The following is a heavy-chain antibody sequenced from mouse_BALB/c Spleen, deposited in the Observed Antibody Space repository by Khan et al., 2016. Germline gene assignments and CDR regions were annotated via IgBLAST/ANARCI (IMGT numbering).Heavy chain of an antibody. Sequence: VELVESGPGLVAPSQSLSITCTVSGFSLTSYDISWIRQPPGKGLEWLGVIWTGGGTNYNSAFMSRLSISKDNSKSQVFLKRNSLQPDDTAIYYCVRDRYAYWGQGTLVTVSA. J-gene: IGHJ3*01. V-gene: IGHV2-9-2*01. CDR3: VRDRYAY. CDR2: IWTGGGT. CDR1: GFSLTSYD. D-gene: IGHD2-14*01.